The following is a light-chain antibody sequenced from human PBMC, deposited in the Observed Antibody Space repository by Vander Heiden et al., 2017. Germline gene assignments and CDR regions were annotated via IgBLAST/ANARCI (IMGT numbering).Light chain of an antibody. Sequence: EIVLTQSPATLALSPGGRGNSSCRASQSVNNYLAWFQPNPGQTPRLLIYDSSNRATCVPARFSGIGSGTDFTLPISSLEPEDFAVYYCQQCSNWPLTFGPGTKVDIK. V-gene: IGKV3-11*01. CDR2: DSS. J-gene: IGKJ3*01. CDR3: QQCSNWPLT. CDR1: QSVNNY.